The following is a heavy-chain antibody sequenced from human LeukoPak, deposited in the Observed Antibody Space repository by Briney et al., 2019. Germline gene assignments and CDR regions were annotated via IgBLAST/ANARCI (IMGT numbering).Heavy chain of an antibody. CDR3: AKTIVGGASPYYYYYYMDV. CDR2: INPNSGGT. Sequence: GASVKVSCKASGYTFTGYYMHWVRQAPGQGLEWMGWINPNSGGTNYAQKFQGRVTMTRDTSISTAYMELSRLRSDDTAVYYCAKTIVGGASPYYYYYYMDVWGKGTTVTVSS. V-gene: IGHV1-2*02. CDR1: GYTFTGYY. J-gene: IGHJ6*03. D-gene: IGHD1-26*01.